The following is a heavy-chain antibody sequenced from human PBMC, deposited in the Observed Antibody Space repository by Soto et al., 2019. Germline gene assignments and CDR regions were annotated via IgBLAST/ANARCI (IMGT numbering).Heavy chain of an antibody. J-gene: IGHJ6*02. V-gene: IGHV3-66*01. CDR3: ARDRNSMYGMDV. CDR1: GFTVSSNY. CDR2: IYSGGST. Sequence: EVQLVESGGGLVQPGGSLRLSCAASGFTVSSNYMSWVRQAPGKGLEWVSVIYSGGSTYYANSVTGRFTISRDNSKNTLYLQMNSLRAEDTAVYYCARDRNSMYGMDVWGQGTTVTVSS. D-gene: IGHD3-3*02.